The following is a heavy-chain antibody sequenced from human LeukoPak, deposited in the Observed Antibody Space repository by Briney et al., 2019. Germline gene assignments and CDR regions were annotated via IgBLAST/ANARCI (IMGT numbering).Heavy chain of an antibody. CDR1: GFTFSSYS. V-gene: IGHV3-48*02. Sequence: GGSLRLSCAPSGFTFSSYSVDWGRQTPGKGLVRVSYIRSSGSPISNAESVRGRFTISRENANNSLYLQMNSLRDEDTAVYYCVRDPDALDFWGQGTPVTVSS. CDR3: VRDPDALDF. J-gene: IGHJ4*02. CDR2: IRSSGSPI.